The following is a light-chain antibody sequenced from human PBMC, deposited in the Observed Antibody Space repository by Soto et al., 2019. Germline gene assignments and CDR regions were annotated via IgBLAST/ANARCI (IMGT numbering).Light chain of an antibody. CDR3: QQYNNWPPVT. V-gene: IGKV3-15*01. Sequence: EIVLTQSPGTLSLSPGERATLSCRASQTVSASYLIWYQQKPGQAPRLLIYGASTRATGIPARYSGSGSGTEFNFTISSLQSEDFAVYFCQQYNNWPPVTFGPGTKVDIK. CDR1: QTVSASY. CDR2: GAS. J-gene: IGKJ3*01.